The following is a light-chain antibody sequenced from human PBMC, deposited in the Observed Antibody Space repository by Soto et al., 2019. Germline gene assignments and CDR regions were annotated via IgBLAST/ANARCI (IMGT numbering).Light chain of an antibody. Sequence: DIQMTQSPSSLSASVGDRVTITCRASQLISSFLHWDQQEPGKARKLLIYGASSLQRGVPSRFSGGGSGTDLTLTIGSLQPEDFATYYCQQSYSTPYTFGQGTELEIK. CDR1: QLISSF. CDR2: GAS. V-gene: IGKV1-39*01. J-gene: IGKJ2*01. CDR3: QQSYSTPYT.